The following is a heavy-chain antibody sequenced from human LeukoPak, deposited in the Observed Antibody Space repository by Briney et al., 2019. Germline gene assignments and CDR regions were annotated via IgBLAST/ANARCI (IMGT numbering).Heavy chain of an antibody. J-gene: IGHJ4*02. Sequence: PSETLSLTCTASGGSTSSYYWSWIRQPPGKGLEWIGYIYYSGSTNYNPSLKSRVTISVDTSKNQFSLKLSSVTAADTAVYYCARRPTTVTIFDYWGRGTLVTVSS. CDR3: ARRPTTVTIFDY. CDR1: GGSTSSYY. V-gene: IGHV4-59*01. CDR2: IYYSGST. D-gene: IGHD4-17*01.